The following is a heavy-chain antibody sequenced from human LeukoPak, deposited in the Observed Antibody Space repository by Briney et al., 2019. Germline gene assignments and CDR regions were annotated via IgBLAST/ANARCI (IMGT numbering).Heavy chain of an antibody. J-gene: IGHJ4*02. Sequence: PGGSLRLSCAASGFTFSTYAMTWVRQAPGKGLEWVSYISSSSSTIYYADSVKGRFTISRDNSKNTVHLQMDSLRAEDSAVYYCAKNAGYSYGLYCFDYWGQGTLVTVSS. D-gene: IGHD5-18*01. CDR2: ISSSSSTI. CDR3: AKNAGYSYGLYCFDY. CDR1: GFTFSTYA. V-gene: IGHV3-23*01.